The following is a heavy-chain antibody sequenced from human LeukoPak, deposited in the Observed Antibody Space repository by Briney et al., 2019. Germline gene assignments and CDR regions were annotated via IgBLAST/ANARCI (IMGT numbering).Heavy chain of an antibody. CDR2: IYYSGST. V-gene: IGHV4-39*07. CDR1: GGSISSSSYY. CDR3: ARSYYGSGSYYKRPNWFDP. Sequence: PSETLSLTCTVSGGSISSSSYYWGWIRQPPGKGLEWIGSIYYSGSTYYNPSLKSRVTISVDTSKNQFSLKLSSVTAADTAVYYCARSYYGSGSYYKRPNWFDPWGQGTLVTVSS. D-gene: IGHD3-10*01. J-gene: IGHJ5*02.